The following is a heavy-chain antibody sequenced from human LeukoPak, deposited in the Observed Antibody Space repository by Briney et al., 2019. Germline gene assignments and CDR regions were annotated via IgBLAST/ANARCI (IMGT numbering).Heavy chain of an antibody. J-gene: IGHJ6*02. CDR1: DASINSYY. Sequence: PSETLSLTCSVSDASINSYYWDSVRRPPGKGLGWIGYIYYNGNTNNSPSLKSRVTMSVDTSKNLFSLKVSSVTAADTAVYYCARGRSNYYGMDVWGQGTTVTVSS. D-gene: IGHD1-26*01. CDR2: IYYNGNT. CDR3: ARGRSNYYGMDV. V-gene: IGHV4-59*01.